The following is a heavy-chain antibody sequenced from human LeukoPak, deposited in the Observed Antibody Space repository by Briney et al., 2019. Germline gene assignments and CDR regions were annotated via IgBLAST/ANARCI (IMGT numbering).Heavy chain of an antibody. D-gene: IGHD3-10*01. V-gene: IGHV4-31*03. CDR3: AGTWELFLFDY. Sequence: SQTLSLTCTVSGGSISSGGYYWSWIRQHPGKGLEWIGYIYYRGSAYYNPSLKSRVTISVDTSKNQFSLKLSSVTAADTAVYYCAGTWELFLFDYWGQGTLVTVSS. CDR1: GGSISSGGYY. CDR2: IYYRGSA. J-gene: IGHJ4*02.